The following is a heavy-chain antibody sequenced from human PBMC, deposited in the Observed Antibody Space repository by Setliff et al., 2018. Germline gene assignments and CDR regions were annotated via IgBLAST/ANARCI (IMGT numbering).Heavy chain of an antibody. D-gene: IGHD2-2*01. CDR2: IYPGDSDT. CDR3: ARPGYCSSTSCSGAFDI. V-gene: IGHV5-51*01. Sequence: LGESLKISCKGSGYSLTSYWIGWVRQMPGKGLEWMGIIYPGDSDTRYSPSFQGQVTISADKSISTAYLQWSSLKASDTAMYYCARPGYCSSTSCSGAFDIWGQGTMVTVSS. CDR1: GYSLTSYW. J-gene: IGHJ3*02.